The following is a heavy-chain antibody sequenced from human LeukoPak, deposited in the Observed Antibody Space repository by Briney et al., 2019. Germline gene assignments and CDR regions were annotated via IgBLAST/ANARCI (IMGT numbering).Heavy chain of an antibody. J-gene: IGHJ5*01. CDR1: GFSFGNYA. CDR3: VKDPRDTYGTNWFVS. CDR2: ISGTGGAT. V-gene: IGHV3-23*01. Sequence: GGSLRLSCVASGFSFGNYAMSWVRQAPGKGLQWVSQISGTGGATWYAGFARDRFTISRDNSKKTLYLQMSGLRVEDTAMYYCVKDPRDTYGTNWFVSWGHGTLLIV. D-gene: IGHD2-21*01.